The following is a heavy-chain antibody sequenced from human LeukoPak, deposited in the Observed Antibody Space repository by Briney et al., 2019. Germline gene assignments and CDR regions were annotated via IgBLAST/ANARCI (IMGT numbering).Heavy chain of an antibody. Sequence: PGGSLRLSCAASGFTFSSYAMSWVRQAPGKGLEWVSAISGSGGSTYYADSVKGRFTISRDNSKNTLYLQMNSLRAEDTAVYYCAKHVEPYGGNSMVDYWGQGTLVTVSS. D-gene: IGHD4-23*01. CDR1: GFTFSSYA. J-gene: IGHJ4*02. CDR2: ISGSGGST. CDR3: AKHVEPYGGNSMVDY. V-gene: IGHV3-23*01.